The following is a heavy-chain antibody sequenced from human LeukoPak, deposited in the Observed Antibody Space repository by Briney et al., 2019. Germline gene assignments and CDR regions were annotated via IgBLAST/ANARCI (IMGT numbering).Heavy chain of an antibody. Sequence: ASVTVSCKASGYTFTGYYMHWVRQAPGQGLEWMGWINPNSGGTNYAQKFQGRVTMTRDTSISTAYMELSRLRSDDTAVYYCARMYYYGSRNFDYWGQGTLVTVSS. J-gene: IGHJ4*02. V-gene: IGHV1-2*02. CDR2: INPNSGGT. CDR3: ARMYYYGSRNFDY. CDR1: GYTFTGYY. D-gene: IGHD3-10*01.